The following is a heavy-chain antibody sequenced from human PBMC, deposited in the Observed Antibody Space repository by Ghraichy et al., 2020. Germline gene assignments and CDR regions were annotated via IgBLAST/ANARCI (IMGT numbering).Heavy chain of an antibody. Sequence: SETLSLTCTVSGGSISSYYWSWIRQPPGKGLEWIGYIYTSGSTNYNPSLKSRVTISVDTSKNQFSLKLSSVTAADTAVYYCARLGYSYGPGHPWFDPWGQGTLVTVSS. D-gene: IGHD5-18*01. CDR1: GGSISSYY. CDR3: ARLGYSYGPGHPWFDP. V-gene: IGHV4-4*09. J-gene: IGHJ5*02. CDR2: IYTSGST.